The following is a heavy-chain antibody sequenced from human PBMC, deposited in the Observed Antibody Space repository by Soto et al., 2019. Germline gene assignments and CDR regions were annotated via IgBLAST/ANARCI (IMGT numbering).Heavy chain of an antibody. CDR1: GFTFGSYA. CDR2: ISSNGGST. CDR3: AKLGYCTNGVCPQGKYYYYYGMDV. Sequence: PGGSLRLSCAASGFTFGSYAMHWVRQAPGKGLEKVSAISSNGGSTYYADSVKGRFTISRDNSKNTLYLQMSSLRAEDTAVYYCAKLGYCTNGVCPQGKYYYYYGMDVWGQGTTVTVSS. J-gene: IGHJ6*02. D-gene: IGHD2-8*01. V-gene: IGHV3-64D*08.